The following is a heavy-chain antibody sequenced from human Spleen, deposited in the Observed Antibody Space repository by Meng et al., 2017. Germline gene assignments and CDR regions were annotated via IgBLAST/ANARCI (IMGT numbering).Heavy chain of an antibody. J-gene: IGHJ4*02. CDR3: ARVVTRYFDY. CDR1: DGSISGHY. Sequence: SETLSLTCTVSDGSISGHYWSWIRQPPGKALEWIGFIYYRGNTHYNPSLKSRVTISVDTSKNQFSLKLSSVTAADTAVYYCARVVTRYFDYWGLGTLVTVSS. CDR2: IYYRGNT. V-gene: IGHV4-59*11. D-gene: IGHD2-21*02.